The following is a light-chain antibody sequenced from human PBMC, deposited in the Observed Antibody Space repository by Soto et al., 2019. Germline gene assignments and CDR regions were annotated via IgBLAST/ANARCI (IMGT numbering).Light chain of an antibody. CDR2: RNN. V-gene: IGLV1-47*01. Sequence: QSVLTQPPSASGAPGQTVNISCSGSSSNLGSNYVYWYQQLPGAAPKLLIYRNNQRPSAVPDRFSGSKSGTSGSLAISGLRSEDEADYYCAAWDDSLSGPVLGGGTQLTVL. CDR3: AAWDDSLSGPV. J-gene: IGLJ3*02. CDR1: SSNLGSNY.